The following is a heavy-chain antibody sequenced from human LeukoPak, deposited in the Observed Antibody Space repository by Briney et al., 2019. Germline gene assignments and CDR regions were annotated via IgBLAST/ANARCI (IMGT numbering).Heavy chain of an antibody. CDR2: ISGSGGST. Sequence: QPGGSLRLSCAASGFTFSSYAMSWIRQAPGRGLELVSAISGSGGSTYYADSVKGRFTISRDNSKNTLYLRMNSLRAEDTAVYYCAKALYPLSTTVVTPIDYWGQRTLVTVSS. J-gene: IGHJ4*02. CDR1: GFTFSSYA. V-gene: IGHV3-23*01. D-gene: IGHD4-23*01. CDR3: AKALYPLSTTVVTPIDY.